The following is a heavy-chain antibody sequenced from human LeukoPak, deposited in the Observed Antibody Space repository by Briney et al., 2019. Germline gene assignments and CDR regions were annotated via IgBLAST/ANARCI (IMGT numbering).Heavy chain of an antibody. CDR2: ISYDGSNK. V-gene: IGHV3-30*04. D-gene: IGHD6-13*01. CDR1: GFTFSSYA. Sequence: GRSLRLSCAASGFTFSSYAMHWVRQAPGKGLEWVAVISYDGSNKYYADSVKGRFTTSRDNSKNTLYLQMNSLRAEDTAVYYCARDLSSSWYYYYGMDVWGQGTTVTVSS. CDR3: ARDLSSSWYYYYGMDV. J-gene: IGHJ6*02.